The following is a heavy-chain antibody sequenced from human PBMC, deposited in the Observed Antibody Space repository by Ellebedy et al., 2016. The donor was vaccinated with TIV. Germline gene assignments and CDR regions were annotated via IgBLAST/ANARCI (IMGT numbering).Heavy chain of an antibody. CDR2: IHYSWNT. CDR1: GDSISTSRNY. V-gene: IGHV4-39*07. CDR3: ARGRGGSYSIPFDF. D-gene: IGHD1-26*01. J-gene: IGHJ4*02. Sequence: SETLSLTXTVSGDSISTSRNYWGWIRQPPGKGLEWIGSIHYSWNTYYNPSLKSRVTISVDRSKNQFSLKLSSVTAADTAVYYCARGRGGSYSIPFDFWGLGTLVTVSS.